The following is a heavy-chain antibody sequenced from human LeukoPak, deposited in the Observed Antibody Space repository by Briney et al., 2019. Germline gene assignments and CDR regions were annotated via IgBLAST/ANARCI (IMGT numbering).Heavy chain of an antibody. Sequence: ASVKVSCKASGYTFTSYDINWVRQATGQGLEWMGWMNPNSGNTGYAQKCQGRVTITRNTSISTAYMELSSLRSEDTAVYYCARAVSGYYHFDYWGQGTLVTVSS. CDR2: MNPNSGNT. CDR1: GYTFTSYD. J-gene: IGHJ4*02. V-gene: IGHV1-8*03. D-gene: IGHD3-3*01. CDR3: ARAVSGYYHFDY.